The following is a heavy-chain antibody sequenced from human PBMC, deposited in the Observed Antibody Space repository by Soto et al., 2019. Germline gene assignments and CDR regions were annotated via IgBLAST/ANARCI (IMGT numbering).Heavy chain of an antibody. CDR3: ARENGVVIYYYYMDV. Sequence: QPGGSLRLSCAASGFTFSSYWMSWVRQAPGKGLEWVANIKQDGSEKYYVDSVKGRFTISRDNAKNSLYLQMNSLRAEDTAVYYCARENGVVIYYYYMDVWGKGTTVTVSS. CDR1: GFTFSSYW. CDR2: IKQDGSEK. V-gene: IGHV3-7*01. J-gene: IGHJ6*03. D-gene: IGHD3-3*01.